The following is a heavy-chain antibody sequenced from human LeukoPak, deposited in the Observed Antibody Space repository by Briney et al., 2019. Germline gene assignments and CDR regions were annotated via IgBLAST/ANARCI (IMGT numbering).Heavy chain of an antibody. CDR2: INPSGGST. J-gene: IGHJ4*02. CDR3: ARGVGATPFDY. D-gene: IGHD1-26*01. V-gene: IGHV1-46*01. Sequence: ASVKVSCKASGYTFTSYYMHWVRQAPGQGLEWMGIINPSGGSTSYAQKFQGRVTMTRDTSTSTVYMELSSLRSDDTAAYYCARGVGATPFDYWGQGTLVTVSS. CDR1: GYTFTSYY.